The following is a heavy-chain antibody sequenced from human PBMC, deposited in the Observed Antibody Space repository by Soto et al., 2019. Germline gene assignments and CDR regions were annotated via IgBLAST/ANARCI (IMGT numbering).Heavy chain of an antibody. Sequence: ASVKVSCKASGYTFTSYYMHWVRQAPGQGLEWMGIINPSGGSTSYAQKFQGRVTMTRDTSTSTVYMELSSLRSEDTAVYYCARAGVRSSSWVTGYYYYYGMDVWGQGTTVTVS. D-gene: IGHD6-13*01. V-gene: IGHV1-46*01. CDR1: GYTFTSYY. CDR2: INPSGGST. J-gene: IGHJ6*02. CDR3: ARAGVRSSSWVTGYYYYYGMDV.